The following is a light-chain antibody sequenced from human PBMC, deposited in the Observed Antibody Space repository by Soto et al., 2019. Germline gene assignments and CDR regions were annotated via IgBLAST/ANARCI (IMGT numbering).Light chain of an antibody. J-gene: IGKJ1*01. Sequence: DIVMTQSPDSLAVSLGERATINCKSSQRVLYSSNNKNYLAWYQQKPGQPPKLLIYWSSTRESGVPDRFSGSGSGTDFTLTISSLQAEDEAVYYCQQYYSTPLTFGQGTKVEIK. CDR2: WSS. V-gene: IGKV4-1*01. CDR3: QQYYSTPLT. CDR1: QRVLYSSNNKNY.